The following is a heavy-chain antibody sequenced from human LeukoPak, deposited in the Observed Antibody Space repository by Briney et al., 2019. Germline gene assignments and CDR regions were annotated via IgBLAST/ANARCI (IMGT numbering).Heavy chain of an antibody. D-gene: IGHD6-13*01. CDR2: ISAYNGHT. Sequence: ASVKVSYKASGYTFSTYGINWVRQAPGQGLEWMGWISAYNGHTIYAQMFQGRVTLTTSTSTNTAYMELRSLRSDDTAVYYCARDQRFGIAAVDSWFDPWGQGTLVTVSS. CDR1: GYTFSTYG. CDR3: ARDQRFGIAAVDSWFDP. V-gene: IGHV1-18*01. J-gene: IGHJ5*02.